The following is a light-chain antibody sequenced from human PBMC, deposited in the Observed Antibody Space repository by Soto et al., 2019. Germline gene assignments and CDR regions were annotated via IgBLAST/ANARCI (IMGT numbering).Light chain of an antibody. V-gene: IGKV3-20*01. CDR3: QQYARSSWT. Sequence: EIVLTQSPDTLSLSPGERVTLSCRASQRVSNGYLVWYQQKPGQAPRLLIYDSSTRATGIPDRFSGSGSGTDFTLTISRLEPDDSAVYYCQQYARSSWTFGQGTKVEIK. J-gene: IGKJ1*01. CDR2: DSS. CDR1: QRVSNGY.